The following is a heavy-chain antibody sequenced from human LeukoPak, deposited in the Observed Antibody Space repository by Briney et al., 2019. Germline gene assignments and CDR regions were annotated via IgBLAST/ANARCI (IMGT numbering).Heavy chain of an antibody. J-gene: IGHJ4*02. CDR2: TKPDGSAE. CDR1: GFSFRNYW. Sequence: GGSLRLSCAASGFSFRNYWMGWVRQAPGKGLEGVANTKPDGSAEYYADSVRGRFTASRDNANNLLYLQMNRLRAEDTAVYYRARDGGLHTNFDYWGQGTLLTVSS. D-gene: IGHD2-15*01. V-gene: IGHV3-7*01. CDR3: ARDGGLHTNFDY.